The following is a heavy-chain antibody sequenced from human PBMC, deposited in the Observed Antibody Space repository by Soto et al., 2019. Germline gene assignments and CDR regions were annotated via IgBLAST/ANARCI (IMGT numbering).Heavy chain of an antibody. CDR1: GGSISSGGYY. CDR2: IYYSGST. D-gene: IGHD4-17*01. J-gene: IGHJ5*02. V-gene: IGHV4-31*03. Sequence: QVQLQESGPGLVKPSQTLSLTCTVSGGSISSGGYYWSWIRQHPGKGLEWIGYIYYSGSTYYNPSLKSRVTISVDTSKNQFSLKLSSVTAADTAVYYCARGRLDYDDYEYWFDPWGQGTLVTVSS. CDR3: ARGRLDYDDYEYWFDP.